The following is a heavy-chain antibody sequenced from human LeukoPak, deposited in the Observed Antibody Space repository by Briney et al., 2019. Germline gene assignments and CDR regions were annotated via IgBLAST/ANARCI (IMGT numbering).Heavy chain of an antibody. V-gene: IGHV1-18*04. CDR1: GYTFTGYY. CDR2: ISAYNGNT. CDR3: ARDATRSGQWELLGY. J-gene: IGHJ4*02. Sequence: EASVKVSCKASGYTFTGYYIHWVRQAPGQGLEWMGWISAYNGNTNSAQKLQGRVTMTTDTSTSTAYMELRSLTSDDTAVYYCARDATRSGQWELLGYWGQGTLVTVSS. D-gene: IGHD1-26*01.